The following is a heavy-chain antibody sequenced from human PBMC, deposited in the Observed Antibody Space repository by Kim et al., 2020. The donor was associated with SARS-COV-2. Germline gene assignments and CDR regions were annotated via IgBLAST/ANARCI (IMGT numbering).Heavy chain of an antibody. J-gene: IGHJ6*02. Sequence: GGSLRLSCAASGFTFSSCAIHWVRQAPGKGLEWVAVISYDGNNKNYADSVKRRFTISRDNSKNNLYLQMNNMRAEDTALYYCARDAWSRLRGLTYSYYSMGVWGQGTTVTVSS. CDR3: ARDAWSRLRGLTYSYYSMGV. V-gene: IGHV3-30-3*01. CDR1: GFTFSSCA. D-gene: IGHD3-10*01. CDR2: ISYDGNNK.